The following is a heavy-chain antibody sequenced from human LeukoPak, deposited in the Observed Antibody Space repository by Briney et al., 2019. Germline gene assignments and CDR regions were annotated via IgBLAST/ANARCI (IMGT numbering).Heavy chain of an antibody. CDR2: ISAYNGNT. CDR1: GYTFTSYG. D-gene: IGHD3-10*01. CDR3: ARGMGFGELPFDY. J-gene: IGHJ4*02. V-gene: IGHV1-18*04. Sequence: ASVKVSCKASGYTFTSYGISWVRQAPGQGVEWMGWISAYNGNTNYAQKPQGRVTMTTDTSTTPAHMELSLLRSDATAVYYSARGMGFGELPFDYWGQGTLVTVSS.